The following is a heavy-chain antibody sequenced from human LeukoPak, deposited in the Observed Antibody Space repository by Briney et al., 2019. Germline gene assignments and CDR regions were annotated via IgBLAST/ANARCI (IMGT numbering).Heavy chain of an antibody. J-gene: IGHJ6*03. V-gene: IGHV3-9*01. CDR2: ISWNSGSI. CDR1: GFTFDDYA. D-gene: IGHD6-19*01. Sequence: GGSMRLSCAASGFTFDDYAMHWVRQAPGKGLEWVSGISWNSGSIDYAEAVKGRFTISRENAKNSPYLQMNSLRAEDTALYYCAKAAVARKYYYYYYYMDVWGKGTTVTISS. CDR3: AKAAVARKYYYYYYYMDV.